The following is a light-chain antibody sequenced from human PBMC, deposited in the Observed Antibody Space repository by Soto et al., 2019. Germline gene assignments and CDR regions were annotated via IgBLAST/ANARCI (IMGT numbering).Light chain of an antibody. V-gene: IGLV2-23*01. CDR3: CSYAGSSTSRI. CDR2: EGS. Sequence: QSALTQPASVSGSPGQSITISCTGTSSDVGSYNLVSWYQQHPGKAPKLMIYEGSKRPSGVSNRFSVSKSGNTASLTISGLQAEDEADYYCCSYAGSSTSRIFGGGTKLTVL. J-gene: IGLJ2*01. CDR1: SSDVGSYNL.